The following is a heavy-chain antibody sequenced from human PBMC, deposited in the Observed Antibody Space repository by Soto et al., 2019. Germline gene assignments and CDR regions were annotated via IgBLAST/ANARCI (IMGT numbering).Heavy chain of an antibody. CDR2: ISSSSYI. V-gene: IGHV3-21*01. Sequence: GGSLRLSCAASGFTFSSYAMSWVRQAPGKGLEWVSSISSSSYIYYADSVKGRFTISRDNAKNSLYLQMNSLRAEDTAVYYCARGGYYYGSGSYYNALDAFDIWGQGTMVTVSS. CDR1: GFTFSSYA. CDR3: ARGGYYYGSGSYYNALDAFDI. J-gene: IGHJ3*02. D-gene: IGHD3-10*01.